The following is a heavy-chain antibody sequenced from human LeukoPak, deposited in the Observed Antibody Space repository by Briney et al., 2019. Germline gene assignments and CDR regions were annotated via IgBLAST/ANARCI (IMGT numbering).Heavy chain of an antibody. CDR1: GYTFTGYY. Sequence: VSVKVSCKASGYTFTGYYLHWVRQAPGHGLEWMGWINPNSGGTNYAQKFQGRVTMTRDTSISTAYMELSRLRSDDTAVYYCARDRVVDSSGYYYRDFDYWGQGTLVTVSS. J-gene: IGHJ4*02. D-gene: IGHD3-22*01. CDR3: ARDRVVDSSGYYYRDFDY. CDR2: INPNSGGT. V-gene: IGHV1-2*02.